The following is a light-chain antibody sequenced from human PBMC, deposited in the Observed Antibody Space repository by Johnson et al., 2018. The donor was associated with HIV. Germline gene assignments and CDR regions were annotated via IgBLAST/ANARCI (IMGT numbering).Light chain of an antibody. Sequence: QSVLTQPPSASGTPVQRVTISCSGSSSNIGNNFVSWYQQLPGTAPKLLIYANNKRPSGIADRFSGSKSGTSATLGITGLQPGDDADYYCGAWDSSLSAYVFGTGTQVTV. CDR1: SSNIGNNF. CDR3: GAWDSSLSAYV. V-gene: IGLV1-51*02. CDR2: ANN. J-gene: IGLJ1*01.